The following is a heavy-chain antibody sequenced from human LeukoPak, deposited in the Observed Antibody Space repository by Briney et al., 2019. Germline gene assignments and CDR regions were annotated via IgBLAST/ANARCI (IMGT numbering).Heavy chain of an antibody. D-gene: IGHD6-13*01. J-gene: IGHJ4*02. Sequence: SETLSLTCAVYGGSFSGYYWSWIRQPPGKGLEWIGEINHSGGTNYNPSLKGRVTISVDTSKNQFSLKLSSVTAADTAVYYCARGISSSWYDYWGQGTLVTVSS. CDR3: ARGISSSWYDY. V-gene: IGHV4-34*01. CDR2: INHSGGT. CDR1: GGSFSGYY.